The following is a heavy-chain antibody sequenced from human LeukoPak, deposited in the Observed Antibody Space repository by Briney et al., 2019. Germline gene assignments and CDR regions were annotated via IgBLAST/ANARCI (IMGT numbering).Heavy chain of an antibody. CDR1: GGSISSGGYY. J-gene: IGHJ4*02. D-gene: IGHD3-3*01. Sequence: SETLSLTCTVSGGSISSGGYYWRWIRQPPGKGLEWIGYIYHSGGAYYNPSLKSRVTISVDRSKNQFSLKLSSVTAADTAVYYCAGTIFARRPYYFDYWGQGTLVTVSS. CDR3: AGTIFARRPYYFDY. V-gene: IGHV4-30-2*01. CDR2: IYHSGGA.